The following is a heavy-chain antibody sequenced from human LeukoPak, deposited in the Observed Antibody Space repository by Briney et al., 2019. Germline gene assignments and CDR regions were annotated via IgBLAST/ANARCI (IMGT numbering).Heavy chain of an antibody. CDR3: ARVLYYDILTGPLYYFDY. D-gene: IGHD3-9*01. CDR1: GGSFSAYY. Sequence: SETLSLTCSVFGGSFSAYYWSWIRQPPGKGLEWIGYIYYSGSTNYNPSLKSRVTISVDTSKNQFSLKLSSVTAADTAVYYCARVLYYDILTGPLYYFDYWGQGTLVTVSS. J-gene: IGHJ4*02. V-gene: IGHV4-59*01. CDR2: IYYSGST.